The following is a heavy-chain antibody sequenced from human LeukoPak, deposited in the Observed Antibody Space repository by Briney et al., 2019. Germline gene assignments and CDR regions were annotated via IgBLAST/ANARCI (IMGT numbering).Heavy chain of an antibody. CDR1: GGSISSYY. J-gene: IGHJ6*03. Sequence: SETLPLTCTVSGGSISSYYWSWIRQPPGKGLEWIGYVYYSGSTNYNPSLKSRVTISVDTSKNQFSLKLSSVTAADTAVYYCARSYSYYYYYMDVWGNGTTVTVSS. V-gene: IGHV4-59*01. CDR2: VYYSGST. CDR3: ARSYSYYYYYMDV.